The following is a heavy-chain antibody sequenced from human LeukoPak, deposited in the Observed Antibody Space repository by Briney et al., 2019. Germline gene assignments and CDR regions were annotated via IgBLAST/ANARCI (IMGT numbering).Heavy chain of an antibody. V-gene: IGHV3-9*01. D-gene: IGHD3-10*01. J-gene: IGHJ3*02. CDR2: ISWNSGSI. Sequence: GGSLRLSCAASGFTFDDYAMHWVRQAPGKGLEWVSGISWNSGSIGYADSVKGRFTISRDNAKNSLYLQMNSLRAEDTALYYCAKDIGGGTGAFDIWGQGTMVTVSS. CDR1: GFTFDDYA. CDR3: AKDIGGGTGAFDI.